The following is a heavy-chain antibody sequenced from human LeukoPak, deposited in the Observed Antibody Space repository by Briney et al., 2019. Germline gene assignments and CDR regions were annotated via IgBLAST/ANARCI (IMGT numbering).Heavy chain of an antibody. J-gene: IGHJ4*02. V-gene: IGHV4-61*02. Sequence: NWIRQPAGKGLEWIGRIFTSGSTNYNPSLKSRVTISVDTSKNQFSLNLTSVTAADTAVYYCASTDSWGQGTLVTVSS. CDR3: ASTDS. CDR2: IFTSGST.